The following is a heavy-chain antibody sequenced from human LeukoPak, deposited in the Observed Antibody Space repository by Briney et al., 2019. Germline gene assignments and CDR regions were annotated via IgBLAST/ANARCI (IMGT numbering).Heavy chain of an antibody. CDR1: GFPFSSYA. V-gene: IGHV3-30-3*01. CDR2: ISYDGSNK. D-gene: IGHD5-24*01. J-gene: IGHJ4*02. CDR3: ARDSGGYNSDVDY. Sequence: PGGSLTLSCAPSGFPFSSYAMQGVGQAPGKGLAWVSVISYDGSNKYYGDSVKGRFTISRDNSKKTLYLQMNSLRAEDTAVYYCARDSGGYNSDVDYWGQGTLVTVSS.